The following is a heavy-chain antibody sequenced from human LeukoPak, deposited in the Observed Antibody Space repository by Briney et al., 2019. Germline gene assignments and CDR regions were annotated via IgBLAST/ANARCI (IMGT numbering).Heavy chain of an antibody. Sequence: SETLSLTCGVSSGSISSGIWWSWVRPPPGKGLEWIGEIYHSGSTNYNPSLKSRATISVDKSKGQFSLKLSSVTAADTAIYYCARKPTTSDAFDMWGQGTMVTVSS. J-gene: IGHJ3*02. CDR3: ARKPTTSDAFDM. D-gene: IGHD1-26*01. V-gene: IGHV4-4*02. CDR1: SGSISSGIW. CDR2: IYHSGST.